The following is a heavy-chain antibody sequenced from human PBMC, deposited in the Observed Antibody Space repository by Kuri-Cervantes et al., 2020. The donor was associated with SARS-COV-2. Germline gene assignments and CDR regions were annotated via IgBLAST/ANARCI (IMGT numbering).Heavy chain of an antibody. J-gene: IGHJ4*02. CDR1: GFSLSNARMG. CDR2: IYWDDDK. CDR3: AHLLGYCSGGSCYYETFDY. V-gene: IGHV2-5*05. Sequence: SGPTLVKPTETLTLTCTVSGFSLSNARMGVGWIRQPPGKALEWLALIYWDDDKRYGPSLKSRLTITKDTSKNQVVLTMTNMDPVDTATYYCAHLLGYCSGGSCYYETFDYWGQGTLVTVSS. D-gene: IGHD2-15*01.